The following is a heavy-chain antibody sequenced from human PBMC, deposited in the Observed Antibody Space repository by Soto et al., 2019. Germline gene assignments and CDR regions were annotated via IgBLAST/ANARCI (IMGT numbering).Heavy chain of an antibody. J-gene: IGHJ6*03. CDR3: ARGDSYYYGSGSPPDYYMDV. CDR1: GGSISSYY. V-gene: IGHV4-59*01. CDR2: IYYSGST. Sequence: PSETLSLTCTVSGGSISSYYWSWIRQPPGKGLEWIGYIYYSGSTNYNPSLKSRVTISVDTSKNQFSLKLSSVTAADTAVYYCARGDSYYYGSGSPPDYYMDVWGKGTTVTVSS. D-gene: IGHD3-10*01.